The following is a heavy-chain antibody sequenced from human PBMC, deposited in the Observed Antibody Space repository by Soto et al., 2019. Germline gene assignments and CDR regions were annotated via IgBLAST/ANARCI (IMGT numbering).Heavy chain of an antibody. Sequence: LSLTCTVSGGSISSYYWSWIRQPPGKGLEWIGYIYYSGSTNYNPSLKSRVTISVDTSKNQFSLKLSSVTAADTAVYYCARGWSIFGVVKHFDYWGQGTLVTVSS. CDR2: IYYSGST. V-gene: IGHV4-59*01. CDR1: GGSISSYY. D-gene: IGHD3-3*01. J-gene: IGHJ4*02. CDR3: ARGWSIFGVVKHFDY.